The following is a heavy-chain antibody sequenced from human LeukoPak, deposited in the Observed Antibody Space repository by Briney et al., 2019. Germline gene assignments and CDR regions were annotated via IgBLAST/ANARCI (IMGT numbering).Heavy chain of an antibody. J-gene: IGHJ5*02. Sequence: XXPXFGTANYAQKFQGRVTITADESTSTAYMELSSLRSEDTAVYYCAREAADIVVVVAAYVYNWFDPWGQGTLVTVSS. D-gene: IGHD2-15*01. CDR2: XXPXFGTA. V-gene: IGHV1-69*01. CDR3: AREAADIVVVVAAYVYNWFDP.